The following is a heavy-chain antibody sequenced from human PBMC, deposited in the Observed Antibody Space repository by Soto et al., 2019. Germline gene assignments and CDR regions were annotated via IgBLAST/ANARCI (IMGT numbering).Heavy chain of an antibody. CDR1: GYTFTSHA. J-gene: IGHJ5*02. CDR2: INAGNGNT. V-gene: IGHV1-3*05. D-gene: IGHD6-13*01. Sequence: QVQLVQSGAEEKKPGASVKVSCKASGYTFTSHAMHWVRQAPGQRLEWMGWINAGNGNTKYSQKFQGRGTITTDTSASTADRELSSLRSEDTAVYYCARDGIAAAGTSRCDPWGQGTLVTVSS. CDR3: ARDGIAAAGTSRCDP.